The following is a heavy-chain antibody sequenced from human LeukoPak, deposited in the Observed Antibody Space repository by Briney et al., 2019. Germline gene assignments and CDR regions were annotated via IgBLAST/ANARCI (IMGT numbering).Heavy chain of an antibody. CDR1: RFIVSDYY. V-gene: IGHV3-11*04. D-gene: IGHD3-16*02. CDR3: ARDYRAPDY. Sequence: KSGGSLRLSCAASRFIVSDYYMSWIRQAPGKGLEWVSYISTSGSTIYYADSVKGRFTVSRDNTKNSLYLQMNSLRAEDTAVYYCARDYRAPDYWGQGTLVTVSS. CDR2: ISTSGSTI. J-gene: IGHJ4*02.